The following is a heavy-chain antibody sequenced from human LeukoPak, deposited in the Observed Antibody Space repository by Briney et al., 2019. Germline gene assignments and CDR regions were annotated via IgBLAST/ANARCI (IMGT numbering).Heavy chain of an antibody. V-gene: IGHV3-7*01. D-gene: IGHD3-22*01. CDR3: ARDNEYYYDSSGSPPDY. J-gene: IGHJ4*02. CDR2: IKQDGSEK. Sequence: GGSLRLSCAASGFTFSSYWMSWVRQAPGKGLEWVANIKQDGSEKYYVDSVKGRFTISRDNAKNSLYLQMNSLRAEDTAVYYCARDNEYYYDSSGSPPDYWGQGTLVTVSS. CDR1: GFTFSSYW.